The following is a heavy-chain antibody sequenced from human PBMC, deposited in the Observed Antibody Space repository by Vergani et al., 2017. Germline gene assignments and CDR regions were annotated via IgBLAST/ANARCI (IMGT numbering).Heavy chain of an antibody. J-gene: IGHJ4*02. D-gene: IGHD5-18*01. CDR3: ARQLGGYSYGIYYFDY. CDR1: GYSFTSYW. V-gene: IGHV5-51*01. CDR2: IYPGDSDT. Sequence: EVQLVQSGAEVKKPGESLKISCKGSGYSFTSYWIGWVRQMPGKGLEWMGIIYPGDSDTRYSPSFQGQVTISADKSISTAYLQWSSLKATDTAMYYCARQLGGYSYGIYYFDYWGQGTLVTVSS.